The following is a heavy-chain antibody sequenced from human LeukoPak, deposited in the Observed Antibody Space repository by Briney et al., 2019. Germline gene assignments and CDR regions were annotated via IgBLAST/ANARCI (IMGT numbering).Heavy chain of an antibody. D-gene: IGHD3-10*01. V-gene: IGHV3-33*01. CDR2: IWHDGSHK. Sequence: PGGSLRLSCAASGFAFNTYAMHWVRQAPGQGLEWVALIWHDGSHKFYSNSVRGQFTISRDNSKNTVSLQMNNLRPEDTAVYYCAREIFGSGSYPDLWGQGTLVTVS. J-gene: IGHJ4*02. CDR1: GFAFNTYA. CDR3: AREIFGSGSYPDL.